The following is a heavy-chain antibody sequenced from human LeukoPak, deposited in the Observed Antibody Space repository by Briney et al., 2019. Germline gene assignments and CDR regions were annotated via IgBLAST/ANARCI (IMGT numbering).Heavy chain of an antibody. CDR1: GFTFSDYY. D-gene: IGHD1-26*01. V-gene: IGHV3-11*04. Sequence: GGSLRLSCAASGFTFSDYYMSWIRQLPGKGLEWVSYISRGGTTIYYADSVKGRFTISRDNAKNSLYLQMNSLRAEDTAVYYCARVQGDFIVGATTIFDYWGQGTLVTVSS. J-gene: IGHJ4*02. CDR2: ISRGGTTI. CDR3: ARVQGDFIVGATTIFDY.